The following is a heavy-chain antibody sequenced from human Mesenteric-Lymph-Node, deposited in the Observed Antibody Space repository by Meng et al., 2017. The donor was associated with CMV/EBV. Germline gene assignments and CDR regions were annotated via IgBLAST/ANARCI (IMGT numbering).Heavy chain of an antibody. Sequence: SVKVSCKASGGTFSNYALSWVRLAPGQGLEWVGGIIPTFGAADNAQKFQGRVTITTDASASTAYMDLSSLRSDDTAAYYCARARAPAIAPDAATEVRGYYYYYYAMDVWGQGTTVTVSS. CDR3: ARARAPAIAPDAATEVRGYYYYYYAMDV. CDR1: GGTFSNYA. V-gene: IGHV1-69*05. CDR2: IIPTFGAA. J-gene: IGHJ6*02. D-gene: IGHD2-2*01.